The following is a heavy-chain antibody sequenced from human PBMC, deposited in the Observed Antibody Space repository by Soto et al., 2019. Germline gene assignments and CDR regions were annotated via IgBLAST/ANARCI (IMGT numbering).Heavy chain of an antibody. V-gene: IGHV3-74*01. J-gene: IGHJ6*02. CDR1: GFTFSSYW. D-gene: IGHD3-10*01. CDR2: MNEDGGTT. CDR3: ASDLSGRADV. Sequence: GGSLRLSCAASGFTFSSYWMHWVRQAPGKGLVWVSRMNEDGGTTDYADSVKGRFTISRDNAKNTLYLQMNSLRVEDTAVYYCASDLSGRADVWGQGTTVTAP.